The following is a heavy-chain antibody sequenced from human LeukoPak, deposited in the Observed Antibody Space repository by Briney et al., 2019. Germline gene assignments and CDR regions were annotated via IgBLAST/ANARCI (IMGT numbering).Heavy chain of an antibody. CDR2: IGASDDDRT. J-gene: IGHJ3*02. Sequence: GGSLRLSCAASGLTLRNYIIDWVRQAPGKGLEWVSAIGASDDDRTFYAASVKGRFTISRDNSKNTVYLEMNRLRAEDTAVYHCVKFYPRGYGGSDPGEGFDIWGQGTMVTVSS. D-gene: IGHD5-12*01. V-gene: IGHV3-23*01. CDR3: VKFYPRGYGGSDPGEGFDI. CDR1: GLTLRNYI.